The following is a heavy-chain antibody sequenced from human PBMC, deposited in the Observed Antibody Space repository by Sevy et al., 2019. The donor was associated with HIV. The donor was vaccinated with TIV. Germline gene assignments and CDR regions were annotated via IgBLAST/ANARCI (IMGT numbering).Heavy chain of an antibody. CDR1: GFTFSSYG. CDR2: IWFDGSNT. V-gene: IGHV3-33*01. D-gene: IGHD4-17*01. J-gene: IGHJ4*02. CDR3: ARDLEFYDSGDYGPAFMPDY. Sequence: GGSLRLSCAASGFTFSSYGMHWVRQGPGKGLEWVAVIWFDGSNTNYADSVKGRFTIAREIAKKTLPLQMNSLRAEDTAVYYCARDLEFYDSGDYGPAFMPDYWGQGTLVTVSS.